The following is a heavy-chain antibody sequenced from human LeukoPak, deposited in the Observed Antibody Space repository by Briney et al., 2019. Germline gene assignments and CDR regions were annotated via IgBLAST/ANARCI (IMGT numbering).Heavy chain of an antibody. V-gene: IGHV1-18*01. CDR1: GYTFTSYG. Sequence: ASVKVSCKASGYTFTSYGLTWVRQAPGQGLEWVGWISTYNGNTNYAQSIQGRVTMTTDTSTTTAYMELRSLRSDDTAVYYCARDLGYGAFERHDYWGQGTRVTVSS. J-gene: IGHJ4*02. CDR2: ISTYNGNT. D-gene: IGHD5-12*01. CDR3: ARDLGYGAFERHDY.